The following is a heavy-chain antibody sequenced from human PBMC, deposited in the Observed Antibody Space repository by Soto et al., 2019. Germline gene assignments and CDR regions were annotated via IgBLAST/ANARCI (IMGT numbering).Heavy chain of an antibody. D-gene: IGHD3-3*01. CDR2: INTNTGNP. CDR3: ASTDFWSGYDTPGYYYSGMDV. J-gene: IGHJ6*02. CDR1: GYTFISYA. Sequence: GASVKVSCKASGYTFISYAMNWVRQAPGQGLEWMGWINTNTGNPTYAQGFTGRFVFSLDTSVSTAYLQICSLKAEDTAVYYCASTDFWSGYDTPGYYYSGMDVRGQGTTVTVSS. V-gene: IGHV7-4-1*01.